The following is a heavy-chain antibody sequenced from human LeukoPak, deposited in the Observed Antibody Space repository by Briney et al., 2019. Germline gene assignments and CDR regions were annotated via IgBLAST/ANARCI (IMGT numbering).Heavy chain of an antibody. V-gene: IGHV3-48*04. CDR3: ARDLRRGYSYGYYMDV. Sequence: GGSLRLSCAASGFTFSNAWMNWVRQAPGKGLEWVSYISSSGSTIYYADSVKGRFTISRDNAKNSLYLQMNSLRAEDTAVYYCARDLRRGYSYGYYMDVWGKGTTVTISS. CDR1: GFTFSNAW. CDR2: ISSSGSTI. D-gene: IGHD5-18*01. J-gene: IGHJ6*03.